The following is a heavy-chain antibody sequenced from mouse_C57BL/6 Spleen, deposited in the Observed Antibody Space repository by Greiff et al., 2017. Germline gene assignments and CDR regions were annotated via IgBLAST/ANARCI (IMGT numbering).Heavy chain of an antibody. CDR3: ARGVVAGFPYYFDY. J-gene: IGHJ2*01. D-gene: IGHD1-1*01. Sequence: QVQLQQPGAELVKPGASVKMSCKASGYTFTSYWITWVKQRPGQGLEWIGDIYPGSGSTNYNEKFKSKATLTVDTSSSTAYMQLSSLTSEGSAVYDCARGVVAGFPYYFDYWGQGTTLTVSS. CDR1: GYTFTSYW. CDR2: IYPGSGST. V-gene: IGHV1-55*01.